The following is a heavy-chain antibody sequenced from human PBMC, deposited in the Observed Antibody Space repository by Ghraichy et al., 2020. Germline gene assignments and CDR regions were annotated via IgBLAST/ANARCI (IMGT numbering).Heavy chain of an antibody. Sequence: GGSLRLSCAASGFTFSSYAMHWVRQAPGKGLEWVAVISYDGSNKYYADSVKGRFTISRDNSKNTLYLQMNSLRAEDTAVYYCARDSRRYLAAAGTRYFDLWGRGTLVTVSS. D-gene: IGHD6-13*01. CDR3: ARDSRRYLAAAGTRYFDL. CDR1: GFTFSSYA. V-gene: IGHV3-30-3*01. CDR2: ISYDGSNK. J-gene: IGHJ2*01.